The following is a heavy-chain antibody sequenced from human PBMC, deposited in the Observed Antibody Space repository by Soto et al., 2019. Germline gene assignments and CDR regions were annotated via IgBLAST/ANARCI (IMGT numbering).Heavy chain of an antibody. CDR1: GFSLSNARMG. D-gene: IGHD5-18*01. V-gene: IGHV2-26*01. Sequence: QVTLKESGPVLVKPTETLTLTCTVSGFSLSNARMGVSWFRRPPGKALEGLPHIFSNDEKSYTTSLKSRLTISKDTSKSQVVLTMTNMDPVDTATYYCARILTAMVPNYYYYYYMDVWGKGTTVTVSS. CDR2: IFSNDEK. J-gene: IGHJ6*03. CDR3: ARILTAMVPNYYYYYYMDV.